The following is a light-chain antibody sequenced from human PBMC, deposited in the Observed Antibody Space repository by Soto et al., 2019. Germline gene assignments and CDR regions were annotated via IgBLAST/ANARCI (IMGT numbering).Light chain of an antibody. Sequence: SYVLTQSPSVSAAPGQTARITCGGNRIGSQSVHWYQQKPGQAPVLVVYDDTDRPPGIPDRFSGSDSGNPATLTISRVEAGDEADYYCQVWDSGTHRVVFGGGTKLTVL. V-gene: IGLV3-21*02. CDR1: RIGSQS. J-gene: IGLJ2*01. CDR2: DDT. CDR3: QVWDSGTHRVV.